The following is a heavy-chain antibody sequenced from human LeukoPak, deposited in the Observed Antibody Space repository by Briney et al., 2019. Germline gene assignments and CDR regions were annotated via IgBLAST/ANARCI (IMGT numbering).Heavy chain of an antibody. Sequence: SETLSLTCTVSGGSISDTRSYWGWIRQPPGKGLEWIGTMYYTGNTYYSPSLKSRVTIAVDTSKSQFSLRLSSVTAADTAVYYCARLRELERIDYWGQGTLVTVSS. CDR2: MYYTGNT. D-gene: IGHD1-1*01. J-gene: IGHJ4*02. V-gene: IGHV4-39*01. CDR3: ARLRELERIDY. CDR1: GGSISDTRSY.